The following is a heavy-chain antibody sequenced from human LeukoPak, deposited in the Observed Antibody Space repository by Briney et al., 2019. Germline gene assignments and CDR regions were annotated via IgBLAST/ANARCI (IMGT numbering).Heavy chain of an antibody. D-gene: IGHD1-1*01. CDR3: AEYTGWSISSWYNDY. CDR2: ISYTGDTT. V-gene: IGHV3-23*01. J-gene: IGHJ4*02. CDR1: GFTFSSYA. Sequence: GGSLRLSCAASGFTFSSYAMSWVRQAPGKGLEWVSSISYTGDTTYYADSVKGRFIISRDNSKNTLYVQMNSLRAEDTAVYYCAEYTGWSISSWYNDYWGQGALVTVSS.